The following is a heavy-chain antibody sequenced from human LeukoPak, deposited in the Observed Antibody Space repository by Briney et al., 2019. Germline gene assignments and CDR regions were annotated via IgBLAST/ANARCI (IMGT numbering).Heavy chain of an antibody. J-gene: IGHJ5*02. Sequence: SETLSLTCTVSGGSVSSGSYYRSWIRQPPGKGLEWIGYIYYRGSTNYNPSLKSRVTMSLDTSQNQVSLKLSSVTAADTAVYYCASLYCSRTSCYFLDPWGQGTLVTVSS. V-gene: IGHV4-61*01. CDR1: GGSVSSGSYY. CDR3: ASLYCSRTSCYFLDP. D-gene: IGHD2-2*01. CDR2: IYYRGST.